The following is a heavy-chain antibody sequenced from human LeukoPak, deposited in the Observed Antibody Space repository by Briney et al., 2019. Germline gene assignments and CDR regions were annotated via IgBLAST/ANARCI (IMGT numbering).Heavy chain of an antibody. D-gene: IGHD4-17*01. CDR3: ARGHDYGDL. V-gene: IGHV3-64*01. CDR1: GFTFSSYA. Sequence: GGSLRLSCAASGFTFSSYAMHWVRQAPGKGLEYVSAISSNGGSTYYANSVKGRFTISRDNSKNTLYLQMGSLRAEDMAVYYCARGHDYGDLWGQGTLVTVSS. J-gene: IGHJ5*02. CDR2: ISSNGGST.